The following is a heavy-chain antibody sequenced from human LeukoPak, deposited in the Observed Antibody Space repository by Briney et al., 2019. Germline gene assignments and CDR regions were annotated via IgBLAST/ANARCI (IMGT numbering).Heavy chain of an antibody. V-gene: IGHV3-30-3*01. Sequence: GGSVRLSCAASGFTFSSYAMHWVRQAPGKGLEWVAVISYDGSNKYYADSVKGRFTISRDNSKNTLYLQMNSLRAEDTAVYYCARDGSYYYDSSGPFDYWGQRTVPTVSS. J-gene: IGHJ4*02. CDR2: ISYDGSNK. CDR1: GFTFSSYA. CDR3: ARDGSYYYDSSGPFDY. D-gene: IGHD3-22*01.